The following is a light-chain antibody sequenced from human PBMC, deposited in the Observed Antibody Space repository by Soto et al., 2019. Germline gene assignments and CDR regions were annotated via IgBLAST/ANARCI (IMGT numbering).Light chain of an antibody. CDR1: LSVSSY. Sequence: EIVLTQSPATLSLSPGARATLSCRASLSVSSYLVWYQQKPGQAPRLLIYDASNRATGVPARFSGTGSGRDFTLTISSLEPEDFAVYYCQHRITWPLTFGGGTKVDIK. CDR3: QHRITWPLT. J-gene: IGKJ4*01. CDR2: DAS. V-gene: IGKV3-11*02.